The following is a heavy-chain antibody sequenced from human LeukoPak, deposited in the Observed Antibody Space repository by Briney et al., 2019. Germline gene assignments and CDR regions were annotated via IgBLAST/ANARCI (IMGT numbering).Heavy chain of an antibody. CDR3: AREGMGTTFSAWFEP. D-gene: IGHD1-7*01. J-gene: IGHJ5*02. CDR2: ISSSSSYI. Sequence: GGSLRLSCAASGFTFSSYSMNWVRQAPGKGLEWVSSISSSSSYIYYADSVKGRFTISRDNAKNTMFLQFNTLRPEDTAVYYCAREGMGTTFSAWFEPWGQGTLVTVSS. V-gene: IGHV3-21*01. CDR1: GFTFSSYS.